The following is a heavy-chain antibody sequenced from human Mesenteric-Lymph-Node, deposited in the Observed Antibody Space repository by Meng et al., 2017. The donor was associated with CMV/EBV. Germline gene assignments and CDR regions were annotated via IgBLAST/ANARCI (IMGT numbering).Heavy chain of an antibody. CDR1: GFTFSSYA. D-gene: IGHD2-8*02. CDR3: AKVDEYWYYGMDV. V-gene: IGHV3-23*03. CDR2: IYSGGSST. Sequence: GGSLRLSCAASGFTFSSYAMSWVRQAPGKGLEWVSVIYSGGSSTYYADSVKGRFTISRDNSKNTLDLQMNSLRAEDTAVYYCAKVDEYWYYGMDVWGQGTTVTVSS. J-gene: IGHJ6*02.